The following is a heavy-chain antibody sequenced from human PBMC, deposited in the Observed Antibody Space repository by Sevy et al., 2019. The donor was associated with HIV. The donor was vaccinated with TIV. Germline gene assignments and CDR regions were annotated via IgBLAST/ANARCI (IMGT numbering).Heavy chain of an antibody. CDR2: ISSSSSYI. Sequence: GGSLRLSCAASGFTFSSYSMNWVRQAPGKGLEWVSSISSSSSYISYADSVKGRFTTSRDNAKNSLYLQMNSLRAEDTAVYYCARAGGAVAGFADDAFDIWGHGTMVTVSS. D-gene: IGHD6-19*01. CDR3: ARAGGAVAGFADDAFDI. CDR1: GFTFSSYS. V-gene: IGHV3-21*01. J-gene: IGHJ3*02.